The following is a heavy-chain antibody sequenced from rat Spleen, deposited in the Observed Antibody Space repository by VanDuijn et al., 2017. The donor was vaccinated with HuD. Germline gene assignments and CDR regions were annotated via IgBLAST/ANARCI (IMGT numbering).Heavy chain of an antibody. Sequence: QVQLKESGPGLVQPSQTLSLTCTVSGFSLTSYTVSWVRQPPGKGLEWIAAISSGGSTYYNSALKSRLSNSRDTSKSQVFLKMNSLQTEDTAMYFCARSGRDWGQGVMVTVSS. CDR1: GFSLTSYT. CDR2: ISSGGST. D-gene: IGHD4-3*01. J-gene: IGHJ2*01. CDR3: ARSGRD. V-gene: IGHV2-6*01.